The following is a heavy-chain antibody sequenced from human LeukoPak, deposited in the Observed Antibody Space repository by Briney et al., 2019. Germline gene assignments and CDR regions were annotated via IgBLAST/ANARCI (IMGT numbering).Heavy chain of an antibody. CDR3: ARVGSGLYSFDY. Sequence: SETLSLTCAVYGGSFSGYYWSWIRQPPGKGLEWIGYVYYSGSTNYNPSLKSRVTISVDTSKNQFSLKLSSVTAADTAMYYCARVGSGLYSFDYWGQGTLVTVSS. J-gene: IGHJ4*02. CDR2: VYYSGST. CDR1: GGSFSGYY. V-gene: IGHV4-59*01. D-gene: IGHD6-19*01.